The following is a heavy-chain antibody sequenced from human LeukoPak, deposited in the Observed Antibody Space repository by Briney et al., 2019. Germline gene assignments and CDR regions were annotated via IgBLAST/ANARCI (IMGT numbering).Heavy chain of an antibody. D-gene: IGHD5-24*01. CDR3: AREGGYNIGYPFDY. V-gene: IGHV3-48*03. Sequence: PGGSLRLSCAASGFTFRTYDMNWVRQAPGKELEWVSYVSSSGRTIYYTDSVKDRFTVSRDNANNSLYLDMDSLRAEDTAVYYCAREGGYNIGYPFDYWGQGTLVTVSS. CDR1: GFTFRTYD. CDR2: VSSSGRTI. J-gene: IGHJ4*02.